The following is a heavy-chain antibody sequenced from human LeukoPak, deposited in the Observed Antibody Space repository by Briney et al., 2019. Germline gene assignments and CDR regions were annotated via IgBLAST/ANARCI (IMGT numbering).Heavy chain of an antibody. CDR1: GFTFSNYA. CDR2: SRVGGGNT. V-gene: IGHV3-23*01. D-gene: IGHD4-23*01. Sequence: GGSLRLSCAASGFTFSNYAMSWVRQAPGEGLQWVSASRVGGGNTYNAASVKGRFTISSDNTKNTLYLQMNSLRAEDTAVYYCAKGRYGGESGYFDYWGQGTLVTVSS. CDR3: AKGRYGGESGYFDY. J-gene: IGHJ4*02.